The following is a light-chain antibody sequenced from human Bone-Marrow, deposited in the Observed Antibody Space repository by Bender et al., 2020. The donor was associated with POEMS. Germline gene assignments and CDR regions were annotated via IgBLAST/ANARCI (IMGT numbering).Light chain of an antibody. CDR1: SSDVGGDKY. CDR3: CSYTTSSTFV. V-gene: IGLV2-14*01. J-gene: IGLJ1*01. CDR2: EGS. Sequence: QSALTQPASVSGSPGQSITISCTGTSSDVGGDKYVSWYQQSPGKAPKPMIYEGSQRPSGVSNRFSGSKSGNTASLTISGLQAEDEADYYCCSYTTSSTFVFGTGTKVTVL.